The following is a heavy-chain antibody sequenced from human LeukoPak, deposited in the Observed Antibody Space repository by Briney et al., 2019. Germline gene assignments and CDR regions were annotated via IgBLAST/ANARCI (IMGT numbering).Heavy chain of an antibody. J-gene: IGHJ6*02. Sequence: SETLSLTCTVSGGSISSYYWSWIRQPPGKGLEWIGCIYYSGSTNYNPSLKSRVTISVDTSKNQFSLKLSSVTAADTAVYYCARDRGVAMVRDPGLDVWGQGTTVTVSS. CDR3: ARDRGVAMVRDPGLDV. CDR2: IYYSGST. V-gene: IGHV4-59*01. D-gene: IGHD3-10*01. CDR1: GGSISSYY.